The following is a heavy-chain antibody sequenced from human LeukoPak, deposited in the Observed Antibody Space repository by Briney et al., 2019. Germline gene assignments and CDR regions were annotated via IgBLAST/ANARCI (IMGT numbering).Heavy chain of an antibody. J-gene: IGHJ3*02. CDR1: GGSISSHY. Sequence: SETLSLTCTVSGGSISSHYWSWPRQPPGKGLEWIGYIYYSGSTNYNPSLKSRVTISVDTSKNQLSLKLRSATAAGTAGYYFARDPTYYDMLTGFYKSGFFDIWGQGTMVTVSS. CDR3: ARDPTYYDMLTGFYKSGFFDI. CDR2: IYYSGST. V-gene: IGHV4-59*11. D-gene: IGHD3-9*01.